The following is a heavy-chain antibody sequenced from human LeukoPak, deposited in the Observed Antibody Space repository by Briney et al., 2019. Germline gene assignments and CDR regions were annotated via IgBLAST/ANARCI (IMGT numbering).Heavy chain of an antibody. CDR1: GYTFTSYA. J-gene: IGHJ4*02. V-gene: IGHV1-3*01. CDR2: ISAGNGNT. CDR3: ARDSGSGSNDY. D-gene: IGHD1-26*01. Sequence: ASVTVSCKASGYTFTSYAIHWVRQAPGRRLEWMGWISAGNGNTKYSQNFQGRVTFISNTSATTAFMELSSLRSEDAAVYYCARDSGSGSNDYWGQGTLVTVSS.